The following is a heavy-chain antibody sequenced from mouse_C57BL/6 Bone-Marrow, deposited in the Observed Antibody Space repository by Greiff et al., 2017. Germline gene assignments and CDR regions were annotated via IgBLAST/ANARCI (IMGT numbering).Heavy chain of an antibody. V-gene: IGHV8-8*01. CDR1: GFSLTTFGMG. J-gene: IGHJ2*01. D-gene: IGHD2-4*01. Sequence: QVPLKLSGPGLLQPSQTLSLTCSFSGFSLTTFGMGVGWLRQPPGMGLEWLAHICGDDDNYYNPALNSRLSTSKDTSKNTVFLKIASVDTADTATYYCARITYDYDGYYFDYWGQGTTLTVSS. CDR3: ARITYDYDGYYFDY. CDR2: ICGDDDN.